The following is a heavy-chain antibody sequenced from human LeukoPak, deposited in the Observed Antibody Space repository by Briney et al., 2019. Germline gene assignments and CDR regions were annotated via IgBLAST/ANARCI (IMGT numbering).Heavy chain of an antibody. Sequence: PGGSLRLSCAASGFTFTNYAMSWVRQAPGKGLEWVSGINWNGGSTGYADSVKGRFTISRDNAKNSLYLQMNSLRAEDTALYYCARDLGPGIAAAGTGFDYWGQGTLVTVSS. CDR1: GFTFTNYA. D-gene: IGHD6-13*01. J-gene: IGHJ4*02. CDR3: ARDLGPGIAAAGTGFDY. V-gene: IGHV3-20*04. CDR2: INWNGGST.